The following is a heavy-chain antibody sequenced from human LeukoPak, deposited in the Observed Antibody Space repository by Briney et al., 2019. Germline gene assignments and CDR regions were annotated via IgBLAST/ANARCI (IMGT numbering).Heavy chain of an antibody. CDR3: AKHYMGSSYNHGLDC. CDR2: IYYSGST. D-gene: IGHD3-10*01. J-gene: IGHJ4*02. CDR1: GGSVSRSPYY. Sequence: SETLSLTCTVSGGSVSRSPYYWGWIRQPPGKGLEWIGNIYYSGSTYYNPSLKSRVTISVDTSKNQFSLKLSSVTAADTALYYCAKHYMGSSYNHGLDCWGQGTLVTVSS. V-gene: IGHV4-39*01.